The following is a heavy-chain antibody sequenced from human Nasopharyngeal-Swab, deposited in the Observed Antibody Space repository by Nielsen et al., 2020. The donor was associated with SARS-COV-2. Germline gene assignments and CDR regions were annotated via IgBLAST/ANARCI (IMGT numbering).Heavy chain of an antibody. CDR1: GFTFSSYW. V-gene: IGHV3-7*03. D-gene: IGHD2-21*02. CDR3: ARLGGDGWYFEL. J-gene: IGHJ2*01. CDR2: IKQDGSEK. Sequence: GESLKISCAASGFTFSSYWMSWVRQAPGKGLEWVANIKQDGSEKYYVDSVKGRFTIARDNAKNSLYLQMNSLRAEDTAVYYCARLGGDGWYFELWGRGTLVTVSS.